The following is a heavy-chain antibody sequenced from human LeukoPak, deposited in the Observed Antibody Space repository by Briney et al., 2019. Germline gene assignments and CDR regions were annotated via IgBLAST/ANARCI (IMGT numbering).Heavy chain of an antibody. V-gene: IGHV1-18*01. Sequence: ASVKVSCKASGYTFTSYGISWVRQAPGQGLEWMGWISAYNGNTNYAQKLQGRVTMTTDTSTSTAYMELRSLRSGDTAVYYCARGAVRGVVLGTPQRVDYWGQGTLVTVSS. CDR1: GYTFTSYG. CDR3: ARGAVRGVVLGTPQRVDY. J-gene: IGHJ4*02. D-gene: IGHD3-3*01. CDR2: ISAYNGNT.